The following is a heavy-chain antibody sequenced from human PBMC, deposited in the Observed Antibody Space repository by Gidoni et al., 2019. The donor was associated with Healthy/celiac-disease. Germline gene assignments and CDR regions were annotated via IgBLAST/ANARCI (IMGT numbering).Heavy chain of an antibody. D-gene: IGHD1-26*01. CDR2: FEPEDGET. CDR1: GYTLTEFT. V-gene: IGHV1-24*01. J-gene: IGHJ4*02. CDR3: ATEMKGGSYDY. Sequence: QVQLVQSGAEWKKPGSSVQDPVKVSGYTLTEFTMHWVRQAPGKGLEWMGGFEPEDGETIYAQKFQGRVTMTEDTSTDTAYMELSSLRSEDTAVYYCATEMKGGSYDYWGQGTLVTVSS.